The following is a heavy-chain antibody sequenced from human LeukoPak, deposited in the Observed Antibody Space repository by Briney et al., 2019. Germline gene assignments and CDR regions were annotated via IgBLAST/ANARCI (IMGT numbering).Heavy chain of an antibody. V-gene: IGHV4-39*07. CDR3: AIEGSYYDILTGYYYGYFDY. J-gene: IGHJ4*02. CDR1: GGSISSSSYY. D-gene: IGHD3-9*01. Sequence: SETLSLTCTVSGGSISSSSYYWGWIRQPPGKGLELIGRIYTSGSTNYNPSLKSRVTMSVDTSKNQFSLKLSSVTAADTAVYYCAIEGSYYDILTGYYYGYFDYWGQGTLVTVSS. CDR2: IYTSGST.